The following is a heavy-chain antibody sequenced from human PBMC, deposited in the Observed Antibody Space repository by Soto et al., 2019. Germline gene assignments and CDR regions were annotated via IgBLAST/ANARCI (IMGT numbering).Heavy chain of an antibody. V-gene: IGHV5-10-1*01. CDR3: AGPTMSSTSFYYAMDV. J-gene: IGHJ6*02. CDR1: GHRFTTYW. CDR2: INPTDSET. Sequence: GESLKISCKTSGHRFTTYWISWVRQMPVKGLEYMGKINPTDSETNYSPSFEGQVTFSVDRSTSTAYVRWNSLKASDTAMYYCAGPTMSSTSFYYAMDVWGQGTTVTVPS. D-gene: IGHD1-1*01.